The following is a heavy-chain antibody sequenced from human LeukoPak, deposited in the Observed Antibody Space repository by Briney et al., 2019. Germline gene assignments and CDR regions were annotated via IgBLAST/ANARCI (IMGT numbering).Heavy chain of an antibody. J-gene: IGHJ4*02. CDR2: TIPIRGMT. D-gene: IGHD3-16*01. Sequence: ASVKLSCKISGGTFGSYGICWVRQAPGQGLEWMGRTIPIRGMTNYAQKFQGRVTITADTSTSTAYMELSSLTSEDTAVYCCARGPYDGTFYFDSWGQGTLVIVSS. CDR1: GGTFGSYG. CDR3: ARGPYDGTFYFDS. V-gene: IGHV1-69*04.